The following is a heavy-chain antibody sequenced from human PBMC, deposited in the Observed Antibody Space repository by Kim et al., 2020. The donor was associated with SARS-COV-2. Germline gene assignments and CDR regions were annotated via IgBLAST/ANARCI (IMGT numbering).Heavy chain of an antibody. CDR3: ARQTYDF. V-gene: IGHV3-21*01. D-gene: IGHD3-3*01. CDR2: SSYL. J-gene: IGHJ4*02. Sequence: SSYLDYADSGQGRFTISRDNAKNSLYLQMTGLRAEDTAVYYCARQTYDFWGQGTLVTVSS.